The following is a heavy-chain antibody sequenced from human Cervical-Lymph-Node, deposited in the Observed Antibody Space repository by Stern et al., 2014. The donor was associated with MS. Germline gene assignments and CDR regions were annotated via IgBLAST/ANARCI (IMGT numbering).Heavy chain of an antibody. V-gene: IGHV1-46*01. Sequence: VQLVESGAEVKKPGASVKVSCKTSGYTFTSYYMHWVRQAPGQGLEWMGIINPRGGSTSYAQKFQGRVTMTRNTSTSTVYMELSSLRSEDTAIYYCAGGHTFDYWGQGTLVTVSS. CDR3: AGGHTFDY. CDR2: INPRGGST. CDR1: GYTFTSYY. J-gene: IGHJ4*02.